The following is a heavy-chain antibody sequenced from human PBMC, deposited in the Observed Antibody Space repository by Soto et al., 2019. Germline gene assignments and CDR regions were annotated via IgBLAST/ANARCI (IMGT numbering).Heavy chain of an antibody. J-gene: IGHJ5*02. V-gene: IGHV1-2*02. CDR1: GYTFTGYY. CDR2: INPNSGGT. Sequence: XSVMVSCKASGYTFTGYYMHWVRQAPGQGLEWMGWINPNSGGTNYAQKFQGRVTMTRDTSISTAYMELSRLRSDDTAVYYCERSPGGWFDPWGQGTLVTVSS. CDR3: ERSPGGWFDP.